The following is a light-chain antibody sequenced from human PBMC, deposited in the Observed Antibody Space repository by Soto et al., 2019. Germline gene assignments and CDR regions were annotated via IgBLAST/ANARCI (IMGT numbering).Light chain of an antibody. V-gene: IGLV2-11*01. CDR2: EIN. Sequence: QSVLTQPRSVSGSPGQSVTISCTGTSSDVGGYNYVSWYQQHPGKAPKLMIYEINSRPSGVSDRFSGSKSGNTASLTISGLQAEDEADYYCASYTSSDSVYVFGSGTKLTVL. CDR3: ASYTSSDSVYV. J-gene: IGLJ1*01. CDR1: SSDVGGYNY.